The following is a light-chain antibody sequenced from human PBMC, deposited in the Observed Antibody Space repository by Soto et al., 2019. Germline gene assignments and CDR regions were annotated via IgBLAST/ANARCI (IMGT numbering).Light chain of an antibody. Sequence: QSVLTQPASVSGSPGQSITISCTGTSSDVGGYNFVSWYQQHPGKVPKLMIVDVNRRPSGVSDRFSGSQSVNTASLTISGLQADDDGDYYCCSYTSSSTHVFGSGTKLTVL. CDR2: DVN. J-gene: IGLJ1*01. CDR1: SSDVGGYNF. V-gene: IGLV2-14*03. CDR3: CSYTSSSTHV.